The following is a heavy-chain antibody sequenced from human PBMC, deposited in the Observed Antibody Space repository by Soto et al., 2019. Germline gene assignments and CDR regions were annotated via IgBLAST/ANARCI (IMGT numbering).Heavy chain of an antibody. D-gene: IGHD2-2*02. V-gene: IGHV4-4*02. CDR1: GGSISSSNW. Sequence: PSETLSLTCAVSGGSISSSNWWSWVRQPPGKGLEWIGEIYHSGSTNYNPSLKSRVTISVDKSKIQFSLKLSSVTAADTAVYYCARTYCSSTSCYTGWFDPWGQGTLVTVSS. CDR2: IYHSGST. J-gene: IGHJ5*02. CDR3: ARTYCSSTSCYTGWFDP.